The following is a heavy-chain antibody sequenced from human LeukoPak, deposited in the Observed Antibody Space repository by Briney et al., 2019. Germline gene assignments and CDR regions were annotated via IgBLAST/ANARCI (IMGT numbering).Heavy chain of an antibody. D-gene: IGHD6-13*01. V-gene: IGHV3-33*06. CDR3: AKSVQQLVLRWFDP. Sequence: GGSLRLSCAASGFIFSSYGMHWVRQAPGKGLEWVAVIWHDGGNKYYADSVKGRFTISRDNSKNTLYLRMNSLRAEDTAVYYCAKSVQQLVLRWFDPWGQGTLVTVSS. CDR2: IWHDGGNK. J-gene: IGHJ5*02. CDR1: GFIFSSYG.